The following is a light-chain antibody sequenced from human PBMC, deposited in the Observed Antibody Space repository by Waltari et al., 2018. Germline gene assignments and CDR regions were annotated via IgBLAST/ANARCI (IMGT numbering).Light chain of an antibody. V-gene: IGLV2-14*01. CDR2: DVS. Sequence: QSALTQPASVSGSPGQSVTIFCAGTSNDAGGYNCVSWYQEHPGQAPSVIIYDVSDRPSGVSDRFSGSKSGNTASLTISGLQAEDEADYYCSSQSSNDVVLFGGGTKLTVL. CDR3: SSQSSNDVVL. J-gene: IGLJ2*01. CDR1: SNDAGGYNC.